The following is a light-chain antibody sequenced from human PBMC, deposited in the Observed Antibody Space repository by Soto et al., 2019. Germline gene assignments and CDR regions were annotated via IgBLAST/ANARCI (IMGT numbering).Light chain of an antibody. V-gene: IGLV1-40*01. CDR1: NSNIGADYE. Sequence: QPVLTQPPSVSGAPGQRVTISCTGSNSNIGADYEVYWYQQFPGTAPKLLISNNTNRPSGVPDRFSGSRSGTSASLAITGLQSEDEADYYCAAWDDSLSGWVFGGGTKLTVL. CDR2: NNT. J-gene: IGLJ3*02. CDR3: AAWDDSLSGWV.